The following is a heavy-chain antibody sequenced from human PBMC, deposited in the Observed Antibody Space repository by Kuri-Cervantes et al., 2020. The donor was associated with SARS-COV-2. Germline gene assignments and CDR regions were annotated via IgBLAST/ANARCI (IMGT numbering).Heavy chain of an antibody. D-gene: IGHD3-3*01. CDR3: ASATIFGVVTPWFLPRDAFDI. CDR1: GYTFTSYG. V-gene: IGHV1-2*02. CDR2: INPNSGGT. J-gene: IGHJ3*02. Sequence: ASVEVSCKASGYTFTSYGISWVRQAPGQGLEWMGWINPNSGGTNYAQKFQGRVTMTRDTSISTAYMELSRLRSDDTAVYYCASATIFGVVTPWFLPRDAFDIWGQGTMVTVSS.